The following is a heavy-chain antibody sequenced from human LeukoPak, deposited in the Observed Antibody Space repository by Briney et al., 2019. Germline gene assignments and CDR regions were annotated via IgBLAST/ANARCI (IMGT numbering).Heavy chain of an antibody. CDR2: INHSGST. D-gene: IGHD5/OR15-5a*01. V-gene: IGHV4-34*01. CDR1: GGSFSGYY. J-gene: IGHJ6*03. Sequence: SETLSLTCAVYGGSFSGYYWSWIRQPPGKGLEWSGEINHSGSTNYNPSLKSRVTISVDTSKNQFSLKLSSVTAADTAVYYCARSISSVRRYYYYYYMDVWGKGTTVTVSS. CDR3: ARSISSVRRYYYYYYMDV.